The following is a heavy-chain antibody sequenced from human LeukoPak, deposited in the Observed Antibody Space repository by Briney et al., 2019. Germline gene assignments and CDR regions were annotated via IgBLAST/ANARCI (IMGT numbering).Heavy chain of an antibody. D-gene: IGHD3-22*01. J-gene: IGHJ4*02. CDR3: AKDRPEFTMIVVVKLLGSLGFDC. Sequence: PGGSLRLSCAASGFTFSSYGMHWVRQAPGKGLEWVAVISYDGSNKYYADSVKGRFTISRDNSKNTLYLQMNSLRAEDTAVYYCAKDRPEFTMIVVVKLLGSLGFDCWGQGSLVTVSS. V-gene: IGHV3-30*18. CDR1: GFTFSSYG. CDR2: ISYDGSNK.